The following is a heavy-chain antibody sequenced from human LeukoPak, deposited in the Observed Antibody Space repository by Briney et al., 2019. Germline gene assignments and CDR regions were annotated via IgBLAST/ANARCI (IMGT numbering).Heavy chain of an antibody. CDR3: ARIGYDSSGYYDYLDY. V-gene: IGHV3-21*05. J-gene: IGHJ4*02. CDR1: GFTFSSYS. D-gene: IGHD3-22*01. CDR2: ISSSSSYI. Sequence: GGSLRLSCAASGFTFSSYSMNWVRQAPGKGLEWVSYISSSSSYIYYADSVKGRFTISRDNAKNSLYPQMNSLRAEDTAVYYCARIGYDSSGYYDYLDYWGQGTLVTVSS.